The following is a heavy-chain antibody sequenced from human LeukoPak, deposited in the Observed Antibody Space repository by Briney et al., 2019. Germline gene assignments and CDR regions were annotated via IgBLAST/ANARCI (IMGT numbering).Heavy chain of an antibody. J-gene: IGHJ4*02. CDR1: RFSVSNNY. V-gene: IGHV3-66*01. CDR2: IYSGGGI. CDR3: ARDSHKGF. Sequence: PGGSLSLSCAASRFSVSNNYMSWVRQAPGKGLEWVSVIYSGGGIYYADSVKGRFTSSRDSSKNMMYLQLNSLRVEDTAVYFCARDSHKGFWGQGALVTVSS.